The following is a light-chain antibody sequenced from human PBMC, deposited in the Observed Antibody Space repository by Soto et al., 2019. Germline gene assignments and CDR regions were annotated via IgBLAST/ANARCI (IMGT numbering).Light chain of an antibody. CDR3: SSYAGSNIL. V-gene: IGLV2-8*01. CDR2: EVN. Sequence: GSPXQAVTISCTGTSSDVGGYNYVSWYQQHPGKAPKLMIYEVNKRPSGVPDRFSASKSGNTASLTVSGLQAEDEADYYCSSYAGSNILFGTGTKVTVL. J-gene: IGLJ1*01. CDR1: SSDVGGYNY.